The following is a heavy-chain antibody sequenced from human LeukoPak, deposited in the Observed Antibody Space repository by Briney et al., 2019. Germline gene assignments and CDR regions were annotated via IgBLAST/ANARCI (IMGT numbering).Heavy chain of an antibody. D-gene: IGHD2-2*01. CDR2: IYYSGST. Sequence: PSETLSLTCTVSGGSISSSSYYWGWIRQPPGKGLEWIGSIYYSGSTYYNPSLKSRVTISVDTSKNPFSLKLSSVTAADTAVYYCARQGCSRTSCYRDAVLYHILTGYSEYFPHLGQGAMVTVSS. V-gene: IGHV4-39*01. CDR1: GGSISSSSYY. CDR3: ARQGCSRTSCYRDAVLYHILTGYSEYFPH. J-gene: IGHJ1*01.